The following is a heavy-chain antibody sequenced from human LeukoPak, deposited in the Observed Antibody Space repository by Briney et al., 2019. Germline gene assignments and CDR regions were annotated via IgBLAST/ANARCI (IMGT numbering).Heavy chain of an antibody. D-gene: IGHD6-19*01. Sequence: GALRLSCGASGFTFSIYEVSWVRQAPGKGLEWVSYISSSGTTIYYADSVKGRFTISRDNAKNSPYLQMNSLRAEDTAVYYCARGPSSGWYGFAYWGQGTLVTVSS. V-gene: IGHV3-48*03. CDR1: GFTFSIYE. CDR2: ISSSGTTI. J-gene: IGHJ4*02. CDR3: ARGPSSGWYGFAY.